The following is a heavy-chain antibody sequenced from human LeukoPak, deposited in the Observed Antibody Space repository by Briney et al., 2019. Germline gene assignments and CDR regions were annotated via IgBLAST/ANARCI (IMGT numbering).Heavy chain of an antibody. CDR2: IKQDGSEK. CDR3: VRDGYSYGFMLAFDI. Sequence: GGSLRLSCAASGFTFSSYWMSWVRQAPGKGLEWVANIKQDGSEKYYVDSVKGRFTISRDNAKNSLYLQMNSLRAEDTAVYYCVRDGYSYGFMLAFDIWGLGTRVTVSS. J-gene: IGHJ3*02. CDR1: GFTFSSYW. D-gene: IGHD5-18*01. V-gene: IGHV3-7*01.